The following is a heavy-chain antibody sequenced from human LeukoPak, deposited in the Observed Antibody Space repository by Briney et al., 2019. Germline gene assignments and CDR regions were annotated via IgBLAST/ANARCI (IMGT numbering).Heavy chain of an antibody. D-gene: IGHD6-6*01. V-gene: IGHV3-74*01. CDR2: IYNDGSRT. Sequence: GGSLRLSCAASGFPFSSYWMHWVRQAPGKGLLWVSRIYNDGSRTTYADSVKGRFTISRDNSKNTLYLQMNSLRAEDTAVYYCAKGLVVPNFDYWGQGTLVTVSS. CDR1: GFPFSSYW. CDR3: AKGLVVPNFDY. J-gene: IGHJ4*02.